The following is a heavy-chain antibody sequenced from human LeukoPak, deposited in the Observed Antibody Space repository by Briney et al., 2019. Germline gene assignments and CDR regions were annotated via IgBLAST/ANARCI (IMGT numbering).Heavy chain of an antibody. Sequence: SQTLSLTCTVSGGSISSGSYYWSWIRQPAGKGLEWIGRINTSGSTNYNPSLKSRVTISVDTSKNQFSLKLSSVTAADTAVSYCARDDNQAFDIWGQGTMVTVSS. CDR1: GGSISSGSYY. CDR3: ARDDNQAFDI. V-gene: IGHV4-61*02. J-gene: IGHJ3*02. CDR2: INTSGST. D-gene: IGHD1-14*01.